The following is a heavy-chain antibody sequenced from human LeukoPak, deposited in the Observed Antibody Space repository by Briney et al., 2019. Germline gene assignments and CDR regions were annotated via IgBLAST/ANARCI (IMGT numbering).Heavy chain of an antibody. V-gene: IGHV5-51*01. CDR1: GCSFTSYW. J-gene: IGHJ6*03. D-gene: IGHD3-3*01. CDR2: IYPGDSDT. CDR3: ARLWEWLDLDYYYYYYLDV. Sequence: GAAPKISCKGAGCSFTSYWVSWVRQMPGKGLEWMGIIYPGDSDTRYSPSFQGQVTISADKSISTAYLQWSSLKASDTAMYYCARLWEWLDLDYYYYYYLDVWGKGTTVTVSS.